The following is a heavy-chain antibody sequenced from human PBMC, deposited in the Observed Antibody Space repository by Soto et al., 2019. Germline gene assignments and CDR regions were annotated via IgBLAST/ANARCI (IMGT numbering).Heavy chain of an antibody. CDR2: IKQDGSEK. CDR3: ARESGTIFGVVTYYYYYYGMDV. D-gene: IGHD3-3*01. Sequence: GGSLRLSCAASGFTFSSYWMSWVRQAPGKGLEWVANIKQDGSEKYYVDSVKGRLTISRDNAKNSLYLQMNSLRAEDTAVYYCARESGTIFGVVTYYYYYYGMDVWGQGTTVTVSS. CDR1: GFTFSSYW. J-gene: IGHJ6*02. V-gene: IGHV3-7*03.